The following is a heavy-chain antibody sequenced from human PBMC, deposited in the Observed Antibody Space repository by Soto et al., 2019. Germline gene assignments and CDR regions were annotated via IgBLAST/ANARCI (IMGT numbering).Heavy chain of an antibody. D-gene: IGHD4-17*01. CDR1: GFTFSSYA. CDR3: AKDKSGLPDYGEEDYFDS. CDR2: ISGSGGST. V-gene: IGHV3-23*01. Sequence: SLKISCAASGFTFSSYAMSWVRQAPGKGLEWVSAISGSGGSTYYADSVKGRFTISRDNSKNTLYLQMNSLRAEDTAVYYCAKDKSGLPDYGEEDYFDSWGQGTLVTAPQ. J-gene: IGHJ4*02.